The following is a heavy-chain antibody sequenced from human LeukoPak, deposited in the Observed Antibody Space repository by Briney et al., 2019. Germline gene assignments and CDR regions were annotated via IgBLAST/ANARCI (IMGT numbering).Heavy chain of an antibody. D-gene: IGHD1-26*01. J-gene: IGHJ4*02. CDR2: ISSSGRTT. Sequence: GGSLRLSCAASGFTFSNYNMNWVRQAPGKGLEWISYISSSGRTTNYADSVKGRFTISRDNAKNSLYLQMNSLKDGDTAVYYCATSGTYRFDYWGQGTLVTVPS. CDR1: GFTFSNYN. V-gene: IGHV3-48*02. CDR3: ATSGTYRFDY.